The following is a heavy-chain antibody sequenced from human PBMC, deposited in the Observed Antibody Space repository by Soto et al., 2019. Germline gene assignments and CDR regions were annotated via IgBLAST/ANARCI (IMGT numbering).Heavy chain of an antibody. CDR2: MNPNSGNT. Sequence: QVQLVQSGAEVKKPGASVKVSCKASGYTFTNYDINWVRQATGQGLEWMGWMNPNSGNTGYAQKFQYRDTITRNPAISTADLELIRLSCEDTAVYYCAFGDFKALLIECGGQGTLVTASS. CDR3: AFGDFKALLIEC. CDR1: GYTFTNYD. J-gene: IGHJ4*02. V-gene: IGHV1-8*01. D-gene: IGHD4-17*01.